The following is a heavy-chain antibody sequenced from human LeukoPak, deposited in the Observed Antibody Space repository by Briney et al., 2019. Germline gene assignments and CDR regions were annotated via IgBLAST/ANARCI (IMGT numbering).Heavy chain of an antibody. CDR3: ARIGARAYCGGDCYSHYFDY. V-gene: IGHV4-59*01. D-gene: IGHD2-21*02. Sequence: SETLSLTCTVSGGSINNYYWIWVRQPPGKGLEWIGYIYYTGSTNYNPSLKSRVTISVDTSKNQFSLNLNSVTAADTAVYYCARIGARAYCGGDCYSHYFDYWGQGTLVTVSS. CDR2: IYYTGST. CDR1: GGSINNYY. J-gene: IGHJ4*02.